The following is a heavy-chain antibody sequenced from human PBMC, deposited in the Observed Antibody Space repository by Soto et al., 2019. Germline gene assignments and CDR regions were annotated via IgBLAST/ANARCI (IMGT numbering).Heavy chain of an antibody. CDR2: ISAYNGNT. CDR3: ARDPLTYYYDSSGYSDWDY. J-gene: IGHJ4*02. CDR1: GYTFTSYG. Sequence: QVQLVQSGAEVKKPGASVKVSCKASGYTFTSYGISWVRQAPGQGLEWMGWISAYNGNTNYAQKLQGRVTMTTDTSTSTAYMELRSLRSDDTAVYYCARDPLTYYYDSSGYSDWDYWGQGTLVTVSS. V-gene: IGHV1-18*01. D-gene: IGHD3-22*01.